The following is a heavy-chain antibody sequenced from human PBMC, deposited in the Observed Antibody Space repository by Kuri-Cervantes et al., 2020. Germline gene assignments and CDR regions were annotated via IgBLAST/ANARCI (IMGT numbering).Heavy chain of an antibody. V-gene: IGHV3-30*18. D-gene: IGHD6-19*01. CDR3: AKDRIAVAGPIDY. Sequence: GGSLRLSCAASGFTFSSYWMSWVRQAPGKGLEWVAVISYDGSNKYYADSVKGRFTISRDNSKNTLYLQMNSLRAEDTAVYYCAKDRIAVAGPIDYWGQGTLVTVSS. CDR2: ISYDGSNK. J-gene: IGHJ4*02. CDR1: GFTFSSYW.